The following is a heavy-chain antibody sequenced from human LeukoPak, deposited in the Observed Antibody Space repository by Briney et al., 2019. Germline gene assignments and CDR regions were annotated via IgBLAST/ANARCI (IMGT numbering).Heavy chain of an antibody. J-gene: IGHJ6*03. D-gene: IGHD5-18*01. CDR3: ARDGYSYGYPYYYYYMDV. Sequence: SETLSLTCTVSNDSISPLYWGWIRQPPGKGLEWIGYIYYSGSTNYNPSLKSRVTISVDTSKNQFSLKLSSVTAADTAVYYCARDGYSYGYPYYYYYMDVWGKGTTVTVSS. CDR1: NDSISPLY. CDR2: IYYSGST. V-gene: IGHV4-59*11.